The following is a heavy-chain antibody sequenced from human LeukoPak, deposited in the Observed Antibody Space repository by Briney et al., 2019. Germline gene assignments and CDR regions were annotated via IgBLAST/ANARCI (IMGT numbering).Heavy chain of an antibody. CDR3: ARAIGDFGVVNPDY. J-gene: IGHJ4*02. Sequence: GGSLRLSCAASGFTFSSYSMNWVRQAPGKGLEWVSSISSSSSYIYYADSVKGRFTISRDNAKNSLYLQMNSLRAEDTAVYYCARAIGDFGVVNPDYWGQGTLVTVSS. CDR2: ISSSSSYI. CDR1: GFTFSSYS. V-gene: IGHV3-21*01. D-gene: IGHD3-3*01.